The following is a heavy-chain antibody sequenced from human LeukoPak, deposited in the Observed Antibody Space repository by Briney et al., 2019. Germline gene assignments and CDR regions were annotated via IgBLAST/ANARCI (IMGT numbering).Heavy chain of an antibody. CDR1: GGSIRSYY. CDR2: IYYSGST. CDR3: ARVAESAPWADY. D-gene: IGHD6-13*01. Sequence: SETLSLTCTVSGGSIRSYYWSWIRQPPGKGLEWIGYIYYSGSTNYNPSLKSRVTISVDTSKNQFSLKLSSVTAADTAVYYCARVAESAPWADYWGQGTMVTVSS. V-gene: IGHV4-59*01. J-gene: IGHJ4*02.